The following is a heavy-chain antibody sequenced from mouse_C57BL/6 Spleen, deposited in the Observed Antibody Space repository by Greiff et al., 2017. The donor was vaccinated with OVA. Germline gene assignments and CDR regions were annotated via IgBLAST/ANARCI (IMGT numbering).Heavy chain of an antibody. D-gene: IGHD2-5*01. CDR3: ARAYYSNYGYFDY. CDR2: ISNGGGST. Sequence: EVKVVESGGGLVQPGGSLKLSCAASGFTFSDYYMYWVRQIPEKRLAWVAYISNGGGSTYYPDTVKGRFTISRDNAKNTLYLQMSRLKSEDTAMYYCARAYYSNYGYFDYWGQGTTLTVSS. J-gene: IGHJ2*01. V-gene: IGHV5-12*01. CDR1: GFTFSDYY.